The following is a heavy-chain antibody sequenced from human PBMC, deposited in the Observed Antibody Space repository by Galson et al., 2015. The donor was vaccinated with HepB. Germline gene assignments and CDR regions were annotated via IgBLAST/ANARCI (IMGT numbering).Heavy chain of an antibody. Sequence: QSGAEVKKPGESLKISCKGSGYSFINYWIAWVRQMPGKGLEWMGVIYPGDSDTRYSPSFQGQVNISADKSSSTAYLQWSSLKASDTAMYYCARPEMAKRAFDIWGQGTMVSVSS. CDR1: GYSFINYW. V-gene: IGHV5-51*01. J-gene: IGHJ3*02. CDR2: IYPGDSDT. D-gene: IGHD5-24*01. CDR3: ARPEMAKRAFDI.